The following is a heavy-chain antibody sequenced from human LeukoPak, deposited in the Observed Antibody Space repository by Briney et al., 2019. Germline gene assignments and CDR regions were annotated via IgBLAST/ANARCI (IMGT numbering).Heavy chain of an antibody. CDR3: ARGDYYASLRDAFDI. CDR2: INTDTGNP. CDR1: GYTFTNYA. V-gene: IGHV7-4-1*02. J-gene: IGHJ3*02. D-gene: IGHD3-10*01. Sequence: ASVKVSCKASGYTFTNYAMNWVRQAPGQGLEWMGWINTDTGNPTYVQGFTGRFVFSLDTSVSTAYLQITGLNAEDTAVYYCARGDYYASLRDAFDIWGQGTLVTVS.